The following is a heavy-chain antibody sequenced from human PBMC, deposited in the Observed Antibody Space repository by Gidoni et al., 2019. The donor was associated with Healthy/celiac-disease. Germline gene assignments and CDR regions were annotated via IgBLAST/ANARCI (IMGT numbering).Heavy chain of an antibody. Sequence: QLQLQAPGPGLVQPSQTLSLPCTVPGRSLRRGGYYWSWIRQHPGKGLEWIGYIYYSGSTYYNPSLKSRVTISVDTSKNQFSLKLSSVTAADTAVYYCARVGGGTVTAPFEYWGQGTLVTVSS. CDR1: GRSLRRGGYY. J-gene: IGHJ4*02. D-gene: IGHD4-17*01. CDR3: ARVGGGTVTAPFEY. CDR2: IYYSGST. V-gene: IGHV4-31*03.